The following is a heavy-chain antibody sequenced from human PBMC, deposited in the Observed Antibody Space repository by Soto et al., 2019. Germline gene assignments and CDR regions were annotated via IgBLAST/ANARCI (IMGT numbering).Heavy chain of an antibody. CDR2: IHAGNGNT. Sequence: QVQLVQSGAEVKKPGASVKVSCKTSGFTFTNYVLFWVRQAPGQRLEWVGWIHAGNGNTESSEKFQGRVTLTTDTSASTAYMELSSLRSEDTALYYCARDIQSVGPRANDAFDVWGQGTMITVSS. D-gene: IGHD5-18*01. V-gene: IGHV1-3*01. CDR1: GFTFTNYV. J-gene: IGHJ3*01. CDR3: ARDIQSVGPRANDAFDV.